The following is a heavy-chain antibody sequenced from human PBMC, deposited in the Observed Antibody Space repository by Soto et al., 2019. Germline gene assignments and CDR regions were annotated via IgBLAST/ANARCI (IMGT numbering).Heavy chain of an antibody. D-gene: IGHD3-9*01. Sequence: GVSLRLSCSASGFNFSSYAMTWFRQAPGKGLEWVSAISGSGGSTYYADSVKGRFTISRDNSKNTLYLQMNSLRAEDTAVYYCEKVLYFDSRGGFDNWGQGTMVTVSS. CDR3: EKVLYFDSRGGFDN. V-gene: IGHV3-23*01. CDR1: GFNFSSYA. CDR2: ISGSGGST. J-gene: IGHJ3*02.